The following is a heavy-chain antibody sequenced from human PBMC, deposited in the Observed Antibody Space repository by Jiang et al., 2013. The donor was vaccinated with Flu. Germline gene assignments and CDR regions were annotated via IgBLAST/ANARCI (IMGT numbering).Heavy chain of an antibody. CDR1: GGSISSYY. CDR2: IYYSGST. D-gene: IGHD3-22*01. Sequence: GPGLVKPSETLSLTCTVSGGSISSYYWSWIRQPPGKGLEWIGYIYYSGSTNYNPSLKSRVTISVDTSKNQFSLKLSSVTAADTAVYYCARERSTTYYYDSSGSGHDAFDI. CDR3: ARERSTTYYYDSSGSGHDAFDI. V-gene: IGHV4-59*12. J-gene: IGHJ3*02.